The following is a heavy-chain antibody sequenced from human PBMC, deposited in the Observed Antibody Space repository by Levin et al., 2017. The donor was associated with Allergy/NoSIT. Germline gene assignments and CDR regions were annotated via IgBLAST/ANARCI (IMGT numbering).Heavy chain of an antibody. CDR3: ARDLVAVGIEAY. CDR1: GFTFSAYT. V-gene: IGHV3-30-3*01. Sequence: GGSLRLSCAASGFTFSAYTMHWVRQAPGKGLEWVAVISSDGTNKYYADSVKGRFTISRDNSKNTLYLQMNSLRVEDTAVYYCARDLVAVGIEAYWGQGTLVIVSS. CDR2: ISSDGTNK. J-gene: IGHJ4*02. D-gene: IGHD3-22*01.